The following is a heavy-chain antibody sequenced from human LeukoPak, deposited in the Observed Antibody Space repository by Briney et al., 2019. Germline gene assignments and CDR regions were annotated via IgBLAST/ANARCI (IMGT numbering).Heavy chain of an antibody. V-gene: IGHV1-3*01. J-gene: IGHJ4*02. CDR1: GYTFTSYA. Sequence: GASVTVSCKASGYTFTSYAMHWVRQAPGQRLEWMGWINAGNGNTKYTQKFQGRVTITRDTSASTAYMELSSLRSEDTAMYYCARGQPPMVRGVRFDYWGQGTLVTVSS. CDR3: ARGQPPMVRGVRFDY. CDR2: INAGNGNT. D-gene: IGHD3-10*01.